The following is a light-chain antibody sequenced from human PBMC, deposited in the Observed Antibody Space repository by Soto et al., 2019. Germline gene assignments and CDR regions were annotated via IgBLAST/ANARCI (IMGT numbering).Light chain of an antibody. CDR1: QSVNSN. J-gene: IGKJ1*01. Sequence: EVVMTQSPATLSASPGERVTLSCRASQSVNSNLAWYQQKPGQAPRLLIYGASTRATGIPARFSGSGSGAEFTLTISSLQSEDLAVYYCQQYDNWPPWTFGQGTKVEIK. CDR3: QQYDNWPPWT. V-gene: IGKV3-15*01. CDR2: GAS.